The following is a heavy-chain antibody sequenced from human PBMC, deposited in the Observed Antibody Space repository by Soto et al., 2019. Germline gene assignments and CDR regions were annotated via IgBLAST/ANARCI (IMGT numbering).Heavy chain of an antibody. CDR1: GGTFSDYA. J-gene: IGHJ6*02. D-gene: IGHD6-13*01. CDR3: ASSSWSAYYYGMDV. CDR2: IIPIFGTA. Sequence: ASVKVSCKASGGTFSDYAISWVRQAPGQGLEWMGGIIPIFGTANYAQKFQGRVTITADESTSTAYMELSSLRSEDTAVYYCASSSWSAYYYGMDVWGQGTTVTVSS. V-gene: IGHV1-69*13.